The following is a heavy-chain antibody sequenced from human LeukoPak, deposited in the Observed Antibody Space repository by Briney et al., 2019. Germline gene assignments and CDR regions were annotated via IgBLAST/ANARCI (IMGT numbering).Heavy chain of an antibody. CDR2: VSSTSSFI. CDR1: GFTFSSYS. D-gene: IGHD3-3*01. CDR3: ARDSITIFGVPKDY. V-gene: IGHV3-21*01. Sequence: GGSLRLSCAASGFTFSSYSINWVRQAPGKGLEWVSCVSSTSSFIYYADSVKGRFTISRDNAKNSLYLQMNSLRAEDTAVYYCARDSITIFGVPKDYWGQGTLVTVSS. J-gene: IGHJ4*02.